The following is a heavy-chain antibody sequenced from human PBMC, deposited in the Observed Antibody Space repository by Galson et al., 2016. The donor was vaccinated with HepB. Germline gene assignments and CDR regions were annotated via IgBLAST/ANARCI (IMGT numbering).Heavy chain of an antibody. Sequence: SLRLSCAASGFSFSSYSMNWVRQAPGKGLEWVSSISSAGTFMYYADSMKGRFFMSRDNAQNSLFLQMNSLRLEDTAIYYCVRGELNWISNTGCDFDHWGQGVLVTVSS. CDR1: GFSFSSYS. D-gene: IGHD2-8*02. CDR3: VRGELNWISNTGCDFDH. V-gene: IGHV3-21*01. J-gene: IGHJ4*02. CDR2: ISSAGTFM.